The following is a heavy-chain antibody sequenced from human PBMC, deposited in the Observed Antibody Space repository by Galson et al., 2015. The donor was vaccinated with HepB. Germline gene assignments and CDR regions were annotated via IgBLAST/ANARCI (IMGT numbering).Heavy chain of an antibody. CDR2: ISPHNRHYT. D-gene: IGHD2-15*01. V-gene: IGHV1-18*01. CDR1: GYTFSSYS. J-gene: IGHJ5*02. CDR3: ARGALVVAVGATQNNWFDP. Sequence: SVKVSCKASGYTFSSYSITWVRQAPGQGLEWVGWISPHNRHYTNYAQNFQGRVTMTTDTSTSTAYMELRSLRSDDTAVYYCARGALVVAVGATQNNWFDPWGRGTLVTVSS.